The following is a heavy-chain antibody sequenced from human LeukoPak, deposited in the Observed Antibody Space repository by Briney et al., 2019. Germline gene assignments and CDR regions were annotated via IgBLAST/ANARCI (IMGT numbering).Heavy chain of an antibody. CDR2: ISSSSSTI. V-gene: IGHV3-48*01. CDR3: ARDGRGDSSY. Sequence: GGSLRLSCAASGFTFSGYGMHWVRQAPGKGLEWVSYISSSSSTIYYADSVKGRFTISRDNAKNSLYLQMNSLRAEDTAVYYCARDGRGDSSYWGQGTLVTVSS. J-gene: IGHJ4*02. D-gene: IGHD6-19*01. CDR1: GFTFSGYG.